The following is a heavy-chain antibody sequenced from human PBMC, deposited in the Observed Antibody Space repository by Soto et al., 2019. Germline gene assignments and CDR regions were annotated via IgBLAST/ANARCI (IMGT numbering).Heavy chain of an antibody. J-gene: IGHJ4*02. CDR2: IIPIFGTA. Sequence: QVQLVQSGAEVKKPGSSVKVSCKASGGTFSSYAISWVRQAPGQGLEWMGGIIPIFGTANYAQKFQGRVTITADESTSSGYMELSRLRSEDTAVYYCASEVAVAGTIVPDYWGQGTLVTVSS. D-gene: IGHD6-19*01. V-gene: IGHV1-69*12. CDR1: GGTFSSYA. CDR3: ASEVAVAGTIVPDY.